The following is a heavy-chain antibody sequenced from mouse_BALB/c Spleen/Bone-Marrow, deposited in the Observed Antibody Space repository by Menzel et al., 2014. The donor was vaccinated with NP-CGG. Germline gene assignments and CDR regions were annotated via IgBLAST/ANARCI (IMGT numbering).Heavy chain of an antibody. CDR2: IDPANGNT. D-gene: IGHD2-2*01. CDR3: ASYVYGYYFDY. J-gene: IGHJ2*01. CDR1: GFNVKDTY. V-gene: IGHV14-3*02. Sequence: VQLQQSGAELVKPGASVMLSCTASGFNVKDTYIHWVKQRPEQGLEWIGRIDPANGNTKYDPKFQGKATITADTSSNTAYLQLSSLTSEDTAVYYCASYVYGYYFDYGGQGTTLTVSS.